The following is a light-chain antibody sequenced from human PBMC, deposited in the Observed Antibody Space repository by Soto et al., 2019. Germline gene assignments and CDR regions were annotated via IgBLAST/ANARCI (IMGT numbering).Light chain of an antibody. CDR2: LNSDGSH. CDR1: SGHSSYA. Sequence: QPVLTQSPSASASLGASVKLTCTLSSGHSSYAIAWHQQQPEKGPRYLMKLNSDGSHSKGDGIPDCFSGSSSGAERYLTISSLQSEDEADYYCQTWGSGIRVVFGGGTKLTVL. J-gene: IGLJ2*01. V-gene: IGLV4-69*01. CDR3: QTWGSGIRVV.